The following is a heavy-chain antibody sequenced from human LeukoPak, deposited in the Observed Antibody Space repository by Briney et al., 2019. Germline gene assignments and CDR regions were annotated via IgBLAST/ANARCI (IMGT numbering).Heavy chain of an antibody. CDR3: ARHNYDLGTRNRGWFDP. J-gene: IGHJ5*02. V-gene: IGHV4-39*01. CDR1: GGSISSSTYY. Sequence: SETLSLTCTVSGGSISSSTYYWGWIRQPPGKGLEWIGSIYYSGSAYYSPSLKSRVTISVDTSKNQFSLKLSSVTAADTALFYCARHNYDLGTRNRGWFDPWGQGTLVTVSS. D-gene: IGHD3-10*01. CDR2: IYYSGSA.